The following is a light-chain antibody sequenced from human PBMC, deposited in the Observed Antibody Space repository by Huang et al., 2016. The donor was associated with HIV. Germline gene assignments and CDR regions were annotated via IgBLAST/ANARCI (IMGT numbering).Light chain of an antibody. CDR3: QQYGSSPRT. CDR1: QSVSSN. J-gene: IGKJ2*01. CDR2: GAS. Sequence: EIVMTQSPATLSVSPGERVTLSCRASQSVSSNLAWYQQRPGQAPRLLIYGASARATGIPARFSGSGSGTDFTLTISRLEPEDFAVYYCQQYGSSPRTFGQGTKLEIK. V-gene: IGKV3-15*01.